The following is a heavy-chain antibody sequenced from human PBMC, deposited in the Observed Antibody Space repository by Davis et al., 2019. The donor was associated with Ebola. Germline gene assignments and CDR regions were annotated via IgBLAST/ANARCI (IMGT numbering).Heavy chain of an antibody. D-gene: IGHD6-13*01. CDR2: INSDGSST. V-gene: IGHV3-74*01. CDR1: GFTFSSYW. J-gene: IGHJ4*02. Sequence: GESLKISCAASGFTFSSYWMHWVRQAPGKGLVWVSRINSDGSSTSYADSVKGRFTISRDNSQNTLYLQMNSLRAEDTAVYYCARAPSGYSSSFDYWGQGTLVTVSS. CDR3: ARAPSGYSSSFDY.